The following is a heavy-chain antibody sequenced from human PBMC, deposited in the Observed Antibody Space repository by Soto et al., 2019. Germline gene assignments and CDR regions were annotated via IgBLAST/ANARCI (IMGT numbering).Heavy chain of an antibody. Sequence: ASVKVSCKASGGTFSSYPLSWVRQAPGQGLEWMGGIIPIFGTTKYAQKFQGRVTIIADESTTTAYMELSSLRSEDTAVYYCAMIDYSSGSDYWGQGTLVTAPQ. D-gene: IGHD6-19*01. J-gene: IGHJ4*02. V-gene: IGHV1-69*13. CDR2: IIPIFGTT. CDR3: AMIDYSSGSDY. CDR1: GGTFSSYP.